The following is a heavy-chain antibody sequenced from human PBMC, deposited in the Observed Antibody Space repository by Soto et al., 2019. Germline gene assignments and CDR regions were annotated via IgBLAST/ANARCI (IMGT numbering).Heavy chain of an antibody. J-gene: IGHJ6*02. D-gene: IGHD3-10*01. CDR1: GYTFTSYA. CDR3: AAGVGSSFYYYYGLDV. Sequence: ASVKVSCKASGYTFTSYAMHWVRQAPGQRLEWMGWINAGNGNTKYSQKFQGRVTITRDTSASTAYMELSSLRSEDTAVYYCAAGVGSSFYYYYGLDVWGQGTTVTVSS. CDR2: INAGNGNT. V-gene: IGHV1-3*01.